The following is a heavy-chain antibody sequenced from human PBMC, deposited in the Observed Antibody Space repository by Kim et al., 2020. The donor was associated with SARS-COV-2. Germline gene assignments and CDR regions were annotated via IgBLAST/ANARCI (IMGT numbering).Heavy chain of an antibody. Sequence: GGSLRLSCTASGFTFGDYAMSWVRQAPGKGLEWVGFIRSKAYGGTTEYAASVKGRFTISRDDSKSIAYLQMNSLKTEDTAVYYCTRGQRRYSPNWFDPWGQGTLVTVSS. J-gene: IGHJ5*02. CDR1: GFTFGDYA. V-gene: IGHV3-49*04. CDR3: TRGQRRYSPNWFDP. D-gene: IGHD6-13*01. CDR2: IRSKAYGGTT.